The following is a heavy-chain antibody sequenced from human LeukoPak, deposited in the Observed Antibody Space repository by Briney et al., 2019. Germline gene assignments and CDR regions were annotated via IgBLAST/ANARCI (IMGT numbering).Heavy chain of an antibody. CDR1: GGSTSSYY. CDR2: IYYSGST. CDR3: ARESMYSSVGSYGFDI. D-gene: IGHD3-10*01. V-gene: IGHV4-59*01. Sequence: SETLSLTCTVSGGSTSSYYWNWIRQPQGKELEWIGNIYYSGSTNYNPYLKSRVTISIDTSKNQFSLKVNSAIAADTAVYYCARESMYSSVGSYGFDIWGQGTMVTVSS. J-gene: IGHJ3*02.